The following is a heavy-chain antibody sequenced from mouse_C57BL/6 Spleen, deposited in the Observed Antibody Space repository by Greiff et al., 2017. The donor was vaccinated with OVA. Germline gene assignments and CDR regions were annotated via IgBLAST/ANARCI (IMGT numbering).Heavy chain of an antibody. V-gene: IGHV7-3*01. Sequence: EVQVVESGGGLVQPGGSLSLSCAASGFTFTDYYMSWVRQPPGKALEWLGFIRNKANGYTTEYSASVKGRFTISRDNSQSILYLQMNALRAEDSATYYCARGRASYYFDYWGQGTTLTVSS. J-gene: IGHJ2*01. CDR2: IRNKANGYTT. D-gene: IGHD3-3*01. CDR1: GFTFTDYY. CDR3: ARGRASYYFDY.